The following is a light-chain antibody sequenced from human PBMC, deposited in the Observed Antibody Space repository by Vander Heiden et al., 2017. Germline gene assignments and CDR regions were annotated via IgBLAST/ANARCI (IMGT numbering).Light chain of an antibody. J-gene: IGKJ2*01. CDR2: WAS. V-gene: IGKV4-1*01. Sequence: DIALSQSPDSLAASLPGWDTIICKYSQSVFSNGNNKNYLAWYQQKPGQSPQLLLTWASTRESGVPDRFSGSGARTDFTLTISSLQAEDVAVYYCQQYYEISPYTFGQGTKLEIK. CDR3: QQYYEISPYT. CDR1: QSVFSNGNNKNY.